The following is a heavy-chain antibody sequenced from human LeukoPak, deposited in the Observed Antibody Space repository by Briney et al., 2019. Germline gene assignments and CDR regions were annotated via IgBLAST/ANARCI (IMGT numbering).Heavy chain of an antibody. J-gene: IGHJ4*02. D-gene: IGHD3-22*01. V-gene: IGHV3-21*01. CDR2: ISSSSSYI. CDR1: GFTFSSYV. Sequence: GGSLRLSCAASGFTFSSYVMNWVRQAPGKGLEWVSSISSSSSYIYYADSVKGRFTISRDNAKNSLYLQMNSLRAEDTAVYYCARKSSSYYPDWGQGTLVTVSS. CDR3: ARKSSSYYPD.